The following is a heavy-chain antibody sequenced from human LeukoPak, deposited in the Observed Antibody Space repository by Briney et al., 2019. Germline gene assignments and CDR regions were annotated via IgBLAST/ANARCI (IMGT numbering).Heavy chain of an antibody. J-gene: IGHJ3*02. Sequence: SETLSLTCTVSGGSISSYYWSWIRQPAGKGLEWIGRIYTSGSTNYNPSLKSRVTISVDKSKNQFSLKLSSVTAADTAVYYCARERVGATDHDAFDIWGQGTMVTVSS. D-gene: IGHD1-26*01. CDR2: IYTSGST. CDR1: GGSISSYY. CDR3: ARERVGATDHDAFDI. V-gene: IGHV4-4*07.